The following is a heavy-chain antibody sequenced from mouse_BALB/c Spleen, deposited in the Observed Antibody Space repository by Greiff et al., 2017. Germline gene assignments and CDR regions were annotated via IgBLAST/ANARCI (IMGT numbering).Heavy chain of an antibody. CDR3: ARAGDWDGVDY. J-gene: IGHJ2*01. CDR2: IYPGDGDT. V-gene: IGHV1-80*01. Sequence: QVQLQQSGAELVRPGSSVKISCKASGYAFSSYWMNWVKQRPGQGLEWIGQIYPGDGDTDYNGKFKGKATLTADKSSSTAYMQLSSLTSEDSAVYFCARAGDWDGVDYWGQGTTLTVSS. D-gene: IGHD4-1*01. CDR1: GYAFSSYW.